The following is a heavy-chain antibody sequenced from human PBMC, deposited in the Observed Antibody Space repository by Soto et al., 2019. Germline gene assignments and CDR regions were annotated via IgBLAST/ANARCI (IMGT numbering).Heavy chain of an antibody. Sequence: EVQLVESGGGLVKPGGSLRLSCAASGFTFSSYSMNWVRQAPGKGLEWVSSISSRSSYIYYADSVKGRFTISRDNAKNSLYLQMNSLRAEDTAVYYCARGSYEDWFDPWGQGTLVTVSS. CDR2: ISSRSSYI. CDR3: ARGSYEDWFDP. J-gene: IGHJ5*02. V-gene: IGHV3-21*01. CDR1: GFTFSSYS. D-gene: IGHD5-12*01.